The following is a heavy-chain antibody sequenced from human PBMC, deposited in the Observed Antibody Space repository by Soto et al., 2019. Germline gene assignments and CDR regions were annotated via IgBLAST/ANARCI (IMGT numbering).Heavy chain of an antibody. CDR2: ISAYNGNT. J-gene: IGHJ2*01. CDR3: EREDGYWYFDL. CDR1: GYTFTSYG. V-gene: IGHV1-18*01. Sequence: GASVKVSCKASGYTFTSYGISWVRQAPGQGLEWMGWISAYNGNTNYAQKLQGRVTMTTDTSTSTAYMELRSLRSDDTAEYYYEREDGYWYFDLGGGGTRVPVPS.